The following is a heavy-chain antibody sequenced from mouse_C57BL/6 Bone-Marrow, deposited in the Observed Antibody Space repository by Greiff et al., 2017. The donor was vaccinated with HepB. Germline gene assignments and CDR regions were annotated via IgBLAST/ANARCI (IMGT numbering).Heavy chain of an antibody. CDR1: GYTFTSYW. D-gene: IGHD1-1*01. CDR3: ARSRTSDY. Sequence: QVQLKQPGAELVKPGASVKLSCKASGYTFTSYWMQWVKQRPGQGLEWIGEIDPSDSYTNYNQKFKGKATLTVDTSSSTAYMQLSSLTSEDSAVYYCARSRTSDYWGQGTTLTVSS. CDR2: IDPSDSYT. V-gene: IGHV1-50*01. J-gene: IGHJ2*01.